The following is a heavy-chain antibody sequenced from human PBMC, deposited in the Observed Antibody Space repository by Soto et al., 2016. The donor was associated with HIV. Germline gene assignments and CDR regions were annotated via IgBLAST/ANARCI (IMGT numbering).Heavy chain of an antibody. CDR2: MRPNTGDT. CDR1: GYTFTGYY. D-gene: IGHD3-10*01. J-gene: IGHJ4*02. V-gene: IGHV1-8*03. CDR3: ARGYGSVPWDY. Sequence: QVQLVQSGAEVKKPGASVKVSCKASGYTFTGYYMHWVRQATGQGLEWMGWMRPNTGDTNYAQKFQDRLTITRDISISTAYMELSSLRSEDTAVYYCARGYGSVPWDYWGQGTLVTVSS.